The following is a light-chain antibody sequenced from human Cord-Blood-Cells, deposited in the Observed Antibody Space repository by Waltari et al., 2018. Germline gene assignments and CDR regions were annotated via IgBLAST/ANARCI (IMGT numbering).Light chain of an antibody. J-gene: IGKJ3*01. Sequence: EILLTQSPGTLSLSPGERATLSCRASQSVSSSYLAWYQQKPCQAPRLLIYGASSRATGIPDRFSGSGSGTDFTLTISRLEPEDFAVYYCQQYGSSPFTFGPGTKVDIK. CDR3: QQYGSSPFT. CDR1: QSVSSSY. V-gene: IGKV3-20*01. CDR2: GAS.